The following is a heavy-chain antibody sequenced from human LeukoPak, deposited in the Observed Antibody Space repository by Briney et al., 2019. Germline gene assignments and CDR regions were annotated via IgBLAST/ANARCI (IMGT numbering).Heavy chain of an antibody. CDR1: GFTFSSYA. D-gene: IGHD6-6*01. CDR3: AKDRWAYSSSSGLDY. J-gene: IGHJ4*02. Sequence: PGGSLRLSCAASGFTFSSYAMSWVRQAPVKGLEWVSAISGSGGSTYYADSVKGRFTISRDNSKNTLYLQMNSLRAEDTAVYYCAKDRWAYSSSSGLDYWGQGTLVTVSS. V-gene: IGHV3-23*01. CDR2: ISGSGGST.